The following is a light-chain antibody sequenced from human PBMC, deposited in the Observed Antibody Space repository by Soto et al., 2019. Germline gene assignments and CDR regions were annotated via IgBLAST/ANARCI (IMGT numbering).Light chain of an antibody. Sequence: IVRRPSQRTQPLFNADRANLSFRASQSVSSYLAWYQQKPGQAPRRLIYDASNRATGIPARFSGSGSGTDFTLTIIILEPEDIPVKYGLSRIILRTFCQVT. J-gene: IGKJ5*01. V-gene: IGKV3-11*01. CDR3: LSRIILRT. CDR2: DAS. CDR1: QSVSSY.